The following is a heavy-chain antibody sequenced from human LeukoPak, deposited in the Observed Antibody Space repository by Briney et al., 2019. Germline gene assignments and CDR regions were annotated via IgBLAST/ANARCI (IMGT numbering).Heavy chain of an antibody. CDR1: GYTFTSYY. CDR3: ARDRNDKAFDY. Sequence: SVKVSCKASGYTFTSYYMHWVRQAPGQGLEWMGGIIPIFGTANYAQKFQGRVTITADESTSTAYMELSSLRSEDTAVYYCARDRNDKAFDYWGQGTLVTVSS. D-gene: IGHD1-1*01. CDR2: IIPIFGTA. V-gene: IGHV1-69*13. J-gene: IGHJ4*02.